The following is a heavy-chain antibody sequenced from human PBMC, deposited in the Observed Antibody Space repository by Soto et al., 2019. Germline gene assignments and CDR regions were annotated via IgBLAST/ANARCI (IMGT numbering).Heavy chain of an antibody. CDR3: AREVGLVAARFDY. CDR2: IYYSGST. Sequence: PSETLSLTCPVSGSSISSCDYYWSWLRQPPGKGLEWIGYIYYSGSTYYNPSLKSRVTISVDTSKNQFSLKLSSVTAADTAVYYCAREVGLVAARFDYWGQGTLVTVSS. D-gene: IGHD5-12*01. J-gene: IGHJ4*02. CDR1: GSSISSCDYY. V-gene: IGHV4-30-4*01.